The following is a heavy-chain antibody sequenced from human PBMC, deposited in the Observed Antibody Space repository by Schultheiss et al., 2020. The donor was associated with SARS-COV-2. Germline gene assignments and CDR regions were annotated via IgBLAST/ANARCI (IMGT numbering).Heavy chain of an antibody. V-gene: IGHV3-30*03. Sequence: GGSLRLSCAASGFTFSNAWMSWVRQAPGKGLERVAVISYDGSNKYYADSVKGRFTISRDNSKNTLYLQMNSLRAEDTAVYYCAREEYYYGSGSYYYPFDYWGQGTLVTVSS. CDR1: GFTFSNAW. CDR3: AREEYYYGSGSYYYPFDY. D-gene: IGHD3-10*01. J-gene: IGHJ4*02. CDR2: ISYDGSNK.